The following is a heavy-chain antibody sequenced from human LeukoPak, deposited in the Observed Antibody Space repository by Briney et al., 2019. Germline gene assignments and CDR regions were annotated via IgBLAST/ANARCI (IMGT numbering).Heavy chain of an antibody. D-gene: IGHD3-22*01. Sequence: GGSLRLSCAVSGITLSNYGMSWVRQAPGKGLEWVAGIGDSGGRTNYADSMKGRFAISRDNPRNTLYLQMNSLRAEDTAVYFCAKRGVVIRVILVGFHKEAYYFDSWGQGALVTVSS. CDR2: IGDSGGRT. CDR3: AKRGVVIRVILVGFHKEAYYFDS. J-gene: IGHJ4*02. V-gene: IGHV3-23*01. CDR1: GITLSNYG.